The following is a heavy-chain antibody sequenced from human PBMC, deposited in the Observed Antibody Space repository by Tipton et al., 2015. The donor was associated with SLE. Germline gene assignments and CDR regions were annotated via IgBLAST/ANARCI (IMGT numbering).Heavy chain of an antibody. CDR3: ARLRVISYYFDY. V-gene: IGHV4-39*07. CDR2: IYYSGST. D-gene: IGHD2-21*01. CDR1: GGSISSSSYY. J-gene: IGHJ4*02. Sequence: GLVKPSETLSLTCTVSGGSISSSSYYWGWIRQPPGKGLEWIGSIYYSGSTYYNPSLKSRATISVDTSKNQFSLKLSSVTAADTAVYYCARLRVISYYFDYWGQGTLVTVSS.